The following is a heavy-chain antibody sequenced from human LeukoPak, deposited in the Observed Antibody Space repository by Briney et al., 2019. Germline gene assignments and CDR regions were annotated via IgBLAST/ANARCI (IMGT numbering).Heavy chain of an antibody. CDR1: GYTFTSYY. V-gene: IGHV1-46*01. D-gene: IGHD6-13*01. CDR3: ARDRGSSSWYLSGWFDP. Sequence: GASVKVSCKASGYTFTSYYMHWVRQAPGQGLEWMGIINPSGGSASYAQKFQGRVTMTRDTSISTAYMELSRLRSDDTAVYYCARDRGSSSWYLSGWFDPWGQGTLVTVSS. CDR2: INPSGGSA. J-gene: IGHJ5*02.